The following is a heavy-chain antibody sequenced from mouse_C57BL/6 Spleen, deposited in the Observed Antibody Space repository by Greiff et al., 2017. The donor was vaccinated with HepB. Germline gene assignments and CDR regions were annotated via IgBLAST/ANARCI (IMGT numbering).Heavy chain of an antibody. J-gene: IGHJ1*03. D-gene: IGHD2-4*01. CDR1: GYTFTSYW. CDR2: IDPNSGGT. CDR3: ARSYYDYDGYWYFDV. Sequence: QVQLKQPGAELVKPGASVKLSCKASGYTFTSYWMHWVKQRPGRGLEWIGRIDPNSGGTKYNEKFKSKATLTVDKPSSTAYMQLSSLTSEDSAVYYSARSYYDYDGYWYFDVWGTGTTVTVSS. V-gene: IGHV1-72*01.